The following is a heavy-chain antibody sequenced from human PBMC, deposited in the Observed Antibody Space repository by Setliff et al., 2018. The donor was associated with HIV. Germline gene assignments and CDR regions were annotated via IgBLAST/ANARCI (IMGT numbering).Heavy chain of an antibody. CDR2: MQHSGRT. CDR1: GGSFSGYC. V-gene: IGHV4-34*01. D-gene: IGHD2-15*01. CDR3: AKTLPTLYPPHDYYFAMDV. Sequence: PSETLSLTCAVYGGSFSGYCWSWIRQPPGKGLEWIGEMQHSGRTNYNPSLRSRVTTSVDTSKSQFSLKLSSVTAADTAVYYCAKTLPTLYPPHDYYFAMDVWGQGTTVTVSS. J-gene: IGHJ6*02.